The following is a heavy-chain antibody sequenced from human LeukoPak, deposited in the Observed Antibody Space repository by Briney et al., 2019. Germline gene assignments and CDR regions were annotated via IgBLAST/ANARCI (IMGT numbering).Heavy chain of an antibody. CDR2: INPSGGST. CDR3: ARISSGYCSGGSCSAFDP. J-gene: IGHJ5*02. V-gene: IGHV1-46*01. D-gene: IGHD2-15*01. CDR1: GYTFTSYY. Sequence: ASVKVSCKASGYTFTSYYMHWVRQAPGQGLEWMGIINPSGGSTSYAQKFQGRVTMTRDTSISTAYMELSRLRSDDTAVYYCARISSGYCSGGSCSAFDPWGQGTLVTVSS.